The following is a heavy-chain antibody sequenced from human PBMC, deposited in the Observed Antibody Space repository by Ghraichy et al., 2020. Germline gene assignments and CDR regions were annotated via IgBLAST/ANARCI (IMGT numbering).Heavy chain of an antibody. CDR2: IRCGGSTI. CDR1: GFTFSSYR. CDR3: ARGEAKTAVTCCDV. Sequence: GGSLRLSCAASGFTFSSYRMNWVRQAPGKGLEWVAYIRCGGSTIYNADSVEGRFTISRDNAKNSLYLQMNSLRDEDTAVYYCARGEAKTAVTCCDVWGQGTMVTVSS. V-gene: IGHV3-48*02. D-gene: IGHD2-21*02. J-gene: IGHJ4*02.